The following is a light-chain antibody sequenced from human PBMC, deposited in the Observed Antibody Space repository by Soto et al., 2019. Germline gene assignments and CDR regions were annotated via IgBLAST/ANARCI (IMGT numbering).Light chain of an antibody. Sequence: DIPLTQSPSVLSASVGDRVTITCRASQGISSSLVWYQQRPGKAPKLLIDAASTLQSGIPLRFSGSGSGTEFTLTISSLQPEDFATYYCQQVISYPITFGQGTRLDIK. V-gene: IGKV1-9*01. CDR1: QGISSS. CDR3: QQVISYPIT. J-gene: IGKJ5*01. CDR2: AAS.